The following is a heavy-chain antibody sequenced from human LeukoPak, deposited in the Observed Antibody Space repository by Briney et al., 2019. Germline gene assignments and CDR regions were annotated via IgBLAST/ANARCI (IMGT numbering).Heavy chain of an antibody. Sequence: GGSLRLSCAVSGFTFRSHEMNWVRQAPGKGLEWVSYISGSGSTKYYADSVKGRFTISRDNARNSVYLQMNSLRAEDTAVYYCVTFVAVALDYWGRGTLVTVSS. CDR1: GFTFRSHE. V-gene: IGHV3-48*03. CDR2: ISGSGSTK. J-gene: IGHJ4*02. D-gene: IGHD6-19*01. CDR3: VTFVAVALDY.